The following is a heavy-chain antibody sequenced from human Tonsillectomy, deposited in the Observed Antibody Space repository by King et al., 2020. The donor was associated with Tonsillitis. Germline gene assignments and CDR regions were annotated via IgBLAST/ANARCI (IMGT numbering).Heavy chain of an antibody. D-gene: IGHD6-19*01. CDR2: INPDSGGA. J-gene: IGHJ5*02. V-gene: IGHV1-2*06. CDR3: ARDTGGWRAFDD. CDR1: GYTFTDYS. Sequence: VQLVESGAEVKKPGASVKVSCQGSGYTFTDYSIHWIRQAPGQGLEWMGRINPDSGGADYPLRFEGRVTMTRDLSIRSVYLELSRLKSDDTAIYFCARDTGGWRAFDDWGQGTLVTVSS.